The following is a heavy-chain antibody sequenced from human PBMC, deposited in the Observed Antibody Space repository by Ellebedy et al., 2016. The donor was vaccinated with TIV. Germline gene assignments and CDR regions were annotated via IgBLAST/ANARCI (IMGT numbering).Heavy chain of an antibody. J-gene: IGHJ4*02. V-gene: IGHV3-74*01. Sequence: PGGSLRLSCAASGFTFSSYWMHWVRQATGTGLVWVSRINSDGSSTSYADSVKGRFTISRDNAKNTLYLQMNSLRAEDTAVYYCARDHPLGIENFDYWGQGTLVTVSS. D-gene: IGHD7-27*01. CDR1: GFTFSSYW. CDR2: INSDGSST. CDR3: ARDHPLGIENFDY.